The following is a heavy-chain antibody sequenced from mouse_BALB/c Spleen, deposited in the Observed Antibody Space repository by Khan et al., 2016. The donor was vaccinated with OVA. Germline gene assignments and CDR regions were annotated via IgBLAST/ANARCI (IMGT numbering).Heavy chain of an antibody. CDR2: ISYSGNT. V-gene: IGHV3-8*02. Sequence: EVKLEESGPSLVKPSQTLSLTCSVTGDSITSGYWNWIRKFPGNKLEYMGYISYSGNTYYNPSLKSRISITRDTSKNQNYLQLNTVTTEDTATYYCACELRGFAYWGQGTLVTVSA. CDR1: GDSITSGY. D-gene: IGHD1-1*01. J-gene: IGHJ3*01. CDR3: ACELRGFAY.